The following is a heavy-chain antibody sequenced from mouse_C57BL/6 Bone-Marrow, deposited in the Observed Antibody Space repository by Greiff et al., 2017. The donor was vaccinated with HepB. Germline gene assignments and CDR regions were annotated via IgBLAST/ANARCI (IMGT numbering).Heavy chain of an antibody. D-gene: IGHD1-1*01. V-gene: IGHV1-55*01. J-gene: IGHJ1*03. Sequence: VQLQQPGAELVKPGASVKMSCKASGYTFTSYWITWVKQRPGQGLEWIGDIYPGSGSTNYNEKFKSKATLTVDTSSSTAYMQLSSLTSEDSAVYSSARATVVTSVVAPFFDVCGTGTVVTASS. CDR1: GYTFTSYW. CDR2: IYPGSGST. CDR3: ARATVVTSVVAPFFDV.